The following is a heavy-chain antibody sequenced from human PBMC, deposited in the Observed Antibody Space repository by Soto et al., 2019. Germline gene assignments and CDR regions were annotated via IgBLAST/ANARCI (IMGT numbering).Heavy chain of an antibody. D-gene: IGHD3-22*01. Sequence: ASVKVSCKASGGTFSSYAISWVRQAPGQGLEWMGGIIPIFGTANYAQKFEDRVSITRDTATSTAYMELSGLRSEDTAVYFCTREAVVAENWFDPWGQGTLVTVSS. CDR3: TREAVVAENWFDP. CDR1: GGTFSSYA. CDR2: IIPIFGTA. V-gene: IGHV1-69*05. J-gene: IGHJ5*02.